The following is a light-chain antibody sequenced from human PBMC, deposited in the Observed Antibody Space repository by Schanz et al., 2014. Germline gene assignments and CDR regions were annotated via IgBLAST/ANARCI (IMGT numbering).Light chain of an antibody. Sequence: DIQMTQSPSSLSASVGDRVTLTCRASQSISSYLNWYQQKPGKAPKLLIYTASSLQSGVSSRFSGSGSGTDFTLTISSLQPEDFATYYCQGSYSTPFAFGPGAKVDMK. CDR2: TAS. V-gene: IGKV1-39*01. CDR1: QSISSY. J-gene: IGKJ3*01. CDR3: QGSYSTPFA.